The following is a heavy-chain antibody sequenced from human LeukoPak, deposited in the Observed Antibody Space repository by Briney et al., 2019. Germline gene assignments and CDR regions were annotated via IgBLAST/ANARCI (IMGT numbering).Heavy chain of an antibody. CDR1: GYTFTSYD. CDR2: MNPNSGNT. Sequence: GASVKVSCKASGYTFTSYDINWVRQATGQGLEWMGWMNPNSGNTGYAQKFQGRVTMTRNTSISTAYMELSSLRSEDTAVYYCARSGYSSSWYPLDYGMDVWGQGTTVTVSS. CDR3: ARSGYSSSWYPLDYGMDV. J-gene: IGHJ6*02. V-gene: IGHV1-8*01. D-gene: IGHD6-13*01.